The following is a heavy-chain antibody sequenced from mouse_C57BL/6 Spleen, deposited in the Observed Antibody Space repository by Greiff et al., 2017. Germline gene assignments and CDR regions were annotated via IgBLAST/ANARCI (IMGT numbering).Heavy chain of an antibody. V-gene: IGHV5-9-1*02. Sequence: EVKLVESGEGLVKPGGSLKLSCAASGFTFSSYAMSWVRQTPEKRLEWVAYISSGGDYIYYADTVKGRFTISRDNARNTLYLQMSSLKSEDTAMYYCTRVIYYYPAGYFDVWGTGTTVTVSS. CDR1: GFTFSSYA. CDR2: ISSGGDYI. J-gene: IGHJ1*03. CDR3: TRVIYYYPAGYFDV. D-gene: IGHD1-1*01.